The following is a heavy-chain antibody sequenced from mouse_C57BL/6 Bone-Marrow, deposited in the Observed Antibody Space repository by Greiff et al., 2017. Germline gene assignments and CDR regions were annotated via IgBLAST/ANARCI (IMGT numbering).Heavy chain of an antibody. CDR3: ARRWLLRWAWFAY. J-gene: IGHJ3*01. D-gene: IGHD2-3*01. CDR1: GFTFSDYG. CDR2: ISSGSSTI. V-gene: IGHV5-17*01. Sequence: EVQGVESGGGLVKPGGSLKLSCAASGFTFSDYGMHWVRQAPEKGLEWVAYISSGSSTIYYADTVKGRFTISRDNAKNTLFLQMTSLRSEDTAMYYCARRWLLRWAWFAYWGQGTLVTVSA.